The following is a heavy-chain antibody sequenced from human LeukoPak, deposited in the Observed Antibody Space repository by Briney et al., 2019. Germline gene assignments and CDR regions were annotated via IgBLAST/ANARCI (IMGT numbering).Heavy chain of an antibody. V-gene: IGHV4-34*01. CDR2: INHSGST. J-gene: IGHJ4*02. Sequence: PSETLSLTCAVYGGAFSGYYWTWIRQPPGKGLEWIGEINHSGSTNYSPSLTSRVTISVDTSKNRFSLRLSSVTAADTAVYYCARTANYYDSGGYFHFDYWGQGTLVSVSS. CDR3: ARTANYYDSGGYFHFDY. CDR1: GGAFSGYY. D-gene: IGHD3-22*01.